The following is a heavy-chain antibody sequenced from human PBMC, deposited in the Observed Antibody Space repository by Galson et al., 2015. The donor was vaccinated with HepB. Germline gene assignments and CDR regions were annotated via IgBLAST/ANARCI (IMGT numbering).Heavy chain of an antibody. Sequence: SLRLSCAASGFTFSSYSMNWVRQAPGKGLEWVSSISSSSSYIYYADSVKGRFTISRDNAKNSLYLQMNSLRAEDTAVYYCAREGKRQWLVRGYWFDPWGQGTLVTVSS. CDR2: ISSSSSYI. CDR3: AREGKRQWLVRGYWFDP. J-gene: IGHJ5*02. D-gene: IGHD6-19*01. V-gene: IGHV3-21*01. CDR1: GFTFSSYS.